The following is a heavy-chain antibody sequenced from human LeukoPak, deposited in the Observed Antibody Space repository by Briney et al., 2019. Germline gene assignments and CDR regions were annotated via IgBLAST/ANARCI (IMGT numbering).Heavy chain of an antibody. CDR1: GGSFSGYY. Sequence: SETLSLTCAVYGGSFSGYYWSWLRQPPGKGLEWIGEINHSGSTNYNPSLKSRVTISVDTSKNQFSLKLSSVTAADTAVYYCARGRRVVVVAAQSGAFDIWGQGTMVTVSS. D-gene: IGHD2-15*01. CDR2: INHSGST. CDR3: ARGRRVVVVAAQSGAFDI. V-gene: IGHV4-34*01. J-gene: IGHJ3*02.